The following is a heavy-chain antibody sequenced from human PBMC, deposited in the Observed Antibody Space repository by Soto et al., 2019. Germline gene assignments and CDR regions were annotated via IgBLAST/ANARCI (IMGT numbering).Heavy chain of an antibody. D-gene: IGHD5-12*01. V-gene: IGHV3-30*03. Sequence: QAQLVESRGGVVQPGRSLRLSCAASGFTFSSYGMHWVRQVPGKGLEWVAVIPYDGSNKYYADSVKGRFTISRDNSNTTLYLQMNSRRAEDTAVYYCATDGIVATINEGYYYYMDVWGKGTTVTVAS. CDR3: ATDGIVATINEGYYYYMDV. J-gene: IGHJ6*03. CDR1: GFTFSSYG. CDR2: IPYDGSNK.